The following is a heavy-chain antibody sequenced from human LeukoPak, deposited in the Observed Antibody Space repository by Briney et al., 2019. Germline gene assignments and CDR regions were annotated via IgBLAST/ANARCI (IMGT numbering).Heavy chain of an antibody. D-gene: IGHD3-22*01. CDR1: GGSISSSSYY. CDR2: IFYTGST. J-gene: IGHJ4*02. V-gene: IGHV4-39*01. CDR3: ARLDNSGYYHIDY. Sequence: PSETLSLTCTVSGGSISSSSYYWGWIRQPPGKGLKWIGNIFYTGSTYYNPSLKSRVTISVDTSKNQFSLKLSSVTAADTAVYYCARLDNSGYYHIDYWGQGTLVSVSS.